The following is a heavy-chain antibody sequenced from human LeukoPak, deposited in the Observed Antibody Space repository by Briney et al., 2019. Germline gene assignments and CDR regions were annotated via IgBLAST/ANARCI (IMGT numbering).Heavy chain of an antibody. V-gene: IGHV4-59*01. J-gene: IGHJ3*02. CDR2: IYYSGST. D-gene: IGHD2-8*01. CDR3: ARAPNGFGAFDI. Sequence: PSETLSLTCTVSGGSMRSYFLVWIRQPPGKGLEWIGYIYYSGSTDCNPSLKSRVTISVDTSKNQFSLKMSSVTAADTAVYYCARAPNGFGAFDIWGPGTMVTVSS. CDR1: GGSMRSYF.